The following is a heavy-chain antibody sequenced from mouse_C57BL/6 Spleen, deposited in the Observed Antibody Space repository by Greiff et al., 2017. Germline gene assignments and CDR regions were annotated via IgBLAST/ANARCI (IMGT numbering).Heavy chain of an antibody. CDR1: GYTFTSYW. CDR3: ARGQLRLFYAMDY. J-gene: IGHJ4*01. Sequence: QVQLQQPGAELVKPGASVKMSCKASGYTFTSYWITWVKQRPGQGLEWIGDIYPGSGSTNYNEKFKSKATLTVDTSSSTAYMQLSSLTSEDSAVYYCARGQLRLFYAMDYWGQGTSVTVSS. CDR2: IYPGSGST. V-gene: IGHV1-55*01. D-gene: IGHD3-2*02.